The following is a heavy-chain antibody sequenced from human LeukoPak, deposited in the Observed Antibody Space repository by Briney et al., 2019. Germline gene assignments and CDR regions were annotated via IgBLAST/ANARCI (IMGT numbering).Heavy chain of an antibody. CDR3: ARGAQQYYYGSGYPNWFDP. CDR2: IRYDGSNK. V-gene: IGHV3-30*02. CDR1: GFTFSRYG. J-gene: IGHJ5*02. D-gene: IGHD3-10*01. Sequence: GGSLRLSCAASGFTFSRYGMHWVRQAPGKGLEWVAFIRYDGSNKYYADSEKGRFTISRDNAKNSLYLQMNSLRAEDTAVYYCARGAQQYYYGSGYPNWFDPWGQGTLVTVYS.